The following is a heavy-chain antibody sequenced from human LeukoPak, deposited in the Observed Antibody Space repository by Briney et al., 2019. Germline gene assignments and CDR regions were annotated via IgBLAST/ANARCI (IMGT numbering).Heavy chain of an antibody. CDR2: IYYSGST. CDR1: GGSIGSYY. J-gene: IGHJ4*02. D-gene: IGHD6-13*01. V-gene: IGHV4-59*01. Sequence: SETLSLTCTVSGGSIGSYYWSWIRQPPGEGLEWIGYIYYSGSTNYNPSLKSRVTISLDTSKNQFSMNLISVTAADTAVYYCAREGVAAAGKLDYWGQGTLVTVSS. CDR3: AREGVAAAGKLDY.